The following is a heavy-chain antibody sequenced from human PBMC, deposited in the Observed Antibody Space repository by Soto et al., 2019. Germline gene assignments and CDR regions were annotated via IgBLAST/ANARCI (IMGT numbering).Heavy chain of an antibody. CDR1: GYSFTSYW. CDR2: IDPSDSYT. V-gene: IGHV5-10-1*01. J-gene: IGHJ4*02. CDR3: ARHRSDLNTLDY. Sequence: PGESLKISCKGSGYSFTSYWISWVRQMPGKGLEWMGRIDPSDSYTNYSPSFQGHVTISADKSISTAYLQWSSLKASDTAMYYCARHRSDLNTLDYWGQGNLVTISS.